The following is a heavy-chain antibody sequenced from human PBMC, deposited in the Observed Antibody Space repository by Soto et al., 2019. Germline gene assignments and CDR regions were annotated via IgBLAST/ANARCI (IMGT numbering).Heavy chain of an antibody. J-gene: IGHJ4*02. CDR2: TSYDGTKK. CDR1: GFIFSSFA. Sequence: QAQLVESGGGVVQPGRSLRLSCAASGFIFSSFAMHWVRQAPGKGPEWVAVTSYDGTKKYYADSVKGRLTISRDNSKNRLYLQMNSLRAEDTAVYYCASDLDYRKGGYFDYWGQGTLVTVSS. V-gene: IGHV3-30-3*01. CDR3: ASDLDYRKGGYFDY. D-gene: IGHD4-4*01.